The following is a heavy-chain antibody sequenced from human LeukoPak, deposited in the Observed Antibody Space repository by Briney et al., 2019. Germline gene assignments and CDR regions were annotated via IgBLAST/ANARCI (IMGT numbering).Heavy chain of an antibody. CDR3: ARGFHSNSWYIDY. J-gene: IGHJ4*02. CDR2: IYHTGST. CDR1: GGSISNSNW. Sequence: SETLSLTCGVSGGSISNSNWWSWVRQPPGKGLEWIGEIYHTGSTNYNPSLKSRVTISVDKSKNQFSLELTSVTAADTAVYYCARGFHSNSWYIDYWGQGALVTVSS. D-gene: IGHD6-13*01. V-gene: IGHV4-4*02.